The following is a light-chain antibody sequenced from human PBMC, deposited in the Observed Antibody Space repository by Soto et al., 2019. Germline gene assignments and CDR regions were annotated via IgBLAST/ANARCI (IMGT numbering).Light chain of an antibody. CDR1: QSVSGY. CDR3: QHSPLT. J-gene: IGKJ4*01. Sequence: EIVLTQSPATLSLSPGERATLSCRASQSVSGYLAWYQQKPGQAPRLLMYDASNRATGIPARFSGSGSGTDFTLTISSLEPEDFAVYYCQHSPLTFGGGTKVEIK. CDR2: DAS. V-gene: IGKV3-11*01.